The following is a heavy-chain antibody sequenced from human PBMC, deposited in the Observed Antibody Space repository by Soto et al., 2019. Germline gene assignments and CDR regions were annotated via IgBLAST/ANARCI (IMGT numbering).Heavy chain of an antibody. D-gene: IGHD3-22*01. CDR1: GGSISSYY. V-gene: IGHV4-59*06. J-gene: IGHJ4*02. CDR3: ASSYSGYLDN. Sequence: SETLSLTCTVSGGSISSYYWNWIRQHPGKGLEWIGYIYYSGNTYYNPSLKSRIVISVDTSKNQFSLNLGSVTAADTAIYYCASSYSGYLDNWGRGALVTVSS. CDR2: IYYSGNT.